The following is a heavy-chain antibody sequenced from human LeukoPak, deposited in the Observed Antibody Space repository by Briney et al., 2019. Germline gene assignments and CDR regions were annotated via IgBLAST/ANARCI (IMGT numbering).Heavy chain of an antibody. CDR1: GVSISGYY. CDR2: INHSGST. CDR3: ARCKDDSSGSSDEAFDI. V-gene: IGHV4-34*01. D-gene: IGHD3-22*01. Sequence: AETLSLTCAVWGVSISGYYWRWIRPPPGKGLKWIGEINHSGSTNYNPSLKSRVTISVDTSKNQFSLKLSSVTAADTAVYYCARCKDDSSGSSDEAFDIWGQGTMVTVSS. J-gene: IGHJ3*02.